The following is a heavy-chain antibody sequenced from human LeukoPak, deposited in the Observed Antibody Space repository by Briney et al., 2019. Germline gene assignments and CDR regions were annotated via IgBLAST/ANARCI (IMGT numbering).Heavy chain of an antibody. V-gene: IGHV3-30*02. Sequence: AGGSLRLSCAASGFTFSSYGMHWVRQAPGKGLEWVAFIRYDGSNKYYADSVKGRFTISRDNAKNSLYLQMNSLRAEDTAVYYCARTADLSWAFDIWGQGTMVTVSS. CDR2: IRYDGSNK. CDR1: GFTFSSYG. CDR3: ARTADLSWAFDI. D-gene: IGHD3-10*01. J-gene: IGHJ3*02.